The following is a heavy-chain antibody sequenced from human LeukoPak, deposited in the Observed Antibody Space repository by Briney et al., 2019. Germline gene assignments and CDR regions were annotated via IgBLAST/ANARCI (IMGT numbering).Heavy chain of an antibody. CDR3: FFPGVTGKVY. J-gene: IGHJ4*02. Sequence: GGSLRLSCAASGFTFSNYAMHWVRQAPGKGLEGVAVISYDGSNQYYADSVKGRFTISRDNAKNTLFLQMDSLRAEDTAVYYCFFPGVTGKVYWGQGTLVSVSS. D-gene: IGHD1-20*01. CDR2: ISYDGSNQ. V-gene: IGHV3-30-3*01. CDR1: GFTFSNYA.